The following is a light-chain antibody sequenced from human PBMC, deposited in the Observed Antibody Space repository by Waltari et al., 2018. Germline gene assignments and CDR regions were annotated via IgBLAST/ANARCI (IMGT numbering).Light chain of an antibody. Sequence: EIVLTQSPATLSLSPGERAVLSCRASQSFNNYLAWYQQKTGQAPRLLIYDASTRATGIAARFSGSGSGTDFTLTISSLEPEDSAVYYCQERSDWRGLTFGPGTKVDIK. J-gene: IGKJ3*01. CDR2: DAS. CDR1: QSFNNY. CDR3: QERSDWRGLT. V-gene: IGKV3-11*01.